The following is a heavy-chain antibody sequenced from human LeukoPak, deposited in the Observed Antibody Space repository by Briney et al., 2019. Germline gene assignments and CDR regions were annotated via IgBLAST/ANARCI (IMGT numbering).Heavy chain of an antibody. V-gene: IGHV5-51*01. CDR3: ARKGYYYDSSGYYNSAFDI. CDR1: GYSFTSYW. Sequence: GESLKISCKGSGYSFTSYWIGWVRQMPGKGLGWMGIIYPGDSDTRYSPSFQGQVTISADKSISTAYLQWSSLKASDTAMYYCARKGYYYDSSGYYNSAFDIWGQGTMVTVSS. CDR2: IYPGDSDT. J-gene: IGHJ3*02. D-gene: IGHD3-22*01.